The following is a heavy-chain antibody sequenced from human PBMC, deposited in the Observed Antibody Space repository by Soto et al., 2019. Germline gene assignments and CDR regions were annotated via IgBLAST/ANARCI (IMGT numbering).Heavy chain of an antibody. CDR3: ARGQRDYDFWSGYYNSRYYYMDV. V-gene: IGHV3-48*01. D-gene: IGHD3-3*01. J-gene: IGHJ6*03. Sequence: EVQLVESGGGLVQPGGSLRLSCAASGFTFSSYSMNWVRQAPGKGLEWVSYISSSSSTIYYADSVKGRFTISRDNAKNSLYLQMNSLRAEDTAVYYCARGQRDYDFWSGYYNSRYYYMDVWGKGTTVTVSS. CDR1: GFTFSSYS. CDR2: ISSSSSTI.